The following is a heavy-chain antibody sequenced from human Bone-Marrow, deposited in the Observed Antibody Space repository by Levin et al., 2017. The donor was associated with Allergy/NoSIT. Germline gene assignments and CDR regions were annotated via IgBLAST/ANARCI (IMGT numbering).Heavy chain of an antibody. D-gene: IGHD2-15*01. J-gene: IGHJ4*02. V-gene: IGHV3-21*01. CDR2: ISRSGSSI. Sequence: GGSLRLSCAASGFTFSSYSLNWVRQAPGKGLEWLSSISRSGSSIHYADSVKGRFTISRDNAKNSVFLQMNNVRAEDTAVYYCARYDSGGFYNDHWGQGTLVTVSS. CDR3: ARYDSGGFYNDH. CDR1: GFTFSSYS.